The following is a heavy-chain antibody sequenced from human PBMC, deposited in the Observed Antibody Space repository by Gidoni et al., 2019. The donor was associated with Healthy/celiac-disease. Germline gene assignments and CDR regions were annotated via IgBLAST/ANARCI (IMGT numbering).Heavy chain of an antibody. J-gene: IGHJ5*02. V-gene: IGHV1-69*01. CDR2: IIPIFGTA. Sequence: QVQLVQSGDEAKKPGSSVKVSCKASGGTVSSYAISWARQAPGQGLEWLGGIIPIFGTANYAQKFQGRVTITADESTSTAYMELSSLRSEDTDVYYCARFTIFGVVIAWGWFDPWGQGTLVTVSS. CDR1: GGTVSSYA. CDR3: ARFTIFGVVIAWGWFDP. D-gene: IGHD3-3*01.